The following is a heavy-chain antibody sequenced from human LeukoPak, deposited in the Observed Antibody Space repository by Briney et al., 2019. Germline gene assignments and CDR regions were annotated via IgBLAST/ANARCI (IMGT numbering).Heavy chain of an antibody. CDR3: ARANFLYCSSSTCLFDY. CDR2: ISPNDGDT. D-gene: IGHD2-2*01. J-gene: IGHJ4*02. CDR1: GYTFTDYY. V-gene: IGHV1-2*02. Sequence: GASVKVSCKASGYTFTDYYMHWVRQAPGQGFEWMGWISPNDGDTNYAQKFQGRVTMTRDTSISTAHMEVSRLRSDDTAVYYCARANFLYCSSSTCLFDYWGQGTLVTV.